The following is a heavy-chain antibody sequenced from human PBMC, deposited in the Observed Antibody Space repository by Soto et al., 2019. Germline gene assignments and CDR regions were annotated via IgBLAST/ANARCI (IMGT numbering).Heavy chain of an antibody. V-gene: IGHV1-8*01. CDR3: ARWGGYGWFGELFRYYYYYMDV. CDR2: MNPNSGNT. CDR1: GYTFTSYD. Sequence: ASVKVSCKASGYTFTSYDINWVRQATGQGLEWMGWMNPNSGNTGYAQKFQGRVTMTRNTSISTAYMELSSLRSEDTAVYYCARWGGYGWFGELFRYYYYYMDVWGKGTTVTVSS. J-gene: IGHJ6*03. D-gene: IGHD3-10*01.